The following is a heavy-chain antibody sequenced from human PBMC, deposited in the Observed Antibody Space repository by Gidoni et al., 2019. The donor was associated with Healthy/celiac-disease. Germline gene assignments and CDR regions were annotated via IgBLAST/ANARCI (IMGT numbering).Heavy chain of an antibody. Sequence: EVQLVESGGGLVKPGGSLRLSCAAYGFTFSSYSMNWVRQAPGKGLEWVSSISSSSSYIYYADSVKCRFTISRDNAKNSLYLQMNSLRAEDTAVYYCARDRTRVENYYYYYGMDVWGQGTTVTVSS. CDR3: ARDRTRVENYYYYYGMDV. CDR2: ISSSSSYI. V-gene: IGHV3-21*01. CDR1: GFTFSSYS. J-gene: IGHJ6*02. D-gene: IGHD1-1*01.